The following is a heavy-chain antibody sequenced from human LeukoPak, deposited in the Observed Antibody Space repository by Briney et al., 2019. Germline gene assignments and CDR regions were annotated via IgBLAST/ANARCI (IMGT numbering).Heavy chain of an antibody. Sequence: SETLSLTCTVSGGSIRSGDYYWSWIRQPPGKGLEWIGYIYYSGSTYYNPSLKSRVTISVDTSKNQFSLKLSSVTAADTAVYYCASAFWYYFDYWGQGTLVTVSS. J-gene: IGHJ4*02. D-gene: IGHD2-8*02. CDR3: ASAFWYYFDY. CDR1: GGSIRSGDYY. CDR2: IYYSGST. V-gene: IGHV4-30-4*01.